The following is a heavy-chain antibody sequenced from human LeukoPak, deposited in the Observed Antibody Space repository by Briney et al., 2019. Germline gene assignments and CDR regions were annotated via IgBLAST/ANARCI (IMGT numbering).Heavy chain of an antibody. V-gene: IGHV4-4*02. CDR1: GGSISSSNW. CDR3: ARVSGSYPPYYYYYMDV. D-gene: IGHD3-10*01. CDR2: IYHSGST. J-gene: IGHJ6*03. Sequence: SETLSLTCAVSGGSISSSNWWSWVRQPPGKGLEWIGEIYHSGSTNYNPSLKSRVTISVDKSKNQFSLKLSSVTAADTAVYYCARVSGSYPPYYYYYMDVWGKGTTVTVSS.